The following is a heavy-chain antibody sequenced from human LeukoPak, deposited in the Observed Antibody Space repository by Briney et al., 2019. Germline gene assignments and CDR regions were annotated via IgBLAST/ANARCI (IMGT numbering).Heavy chain of an antibody. V-gene: IGHV4-4*07. CDR2: FYRGGGT. CDR3: ARVYSGYDLPGSLANYYFDY. Sequence: PSETLSLTCTVSGGSISSYYWGWIRQPAGKGLEWIGRFYRGGGTDYNPTLKRRVTMSVDTSKNQSSLKLSSVTAADTAVYSCARVYSGYDLPGSLANYYFDYWGQGTLVTVSS. CDR1: GGSISSYY. J-gene: IGHJ4*02. D-gene: IGHD5-12*01.